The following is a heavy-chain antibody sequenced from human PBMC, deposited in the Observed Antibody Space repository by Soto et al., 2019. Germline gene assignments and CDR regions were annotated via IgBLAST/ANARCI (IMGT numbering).Heavy chain of an antibody. CDR1: GFSLNTYRMR. Sequence: SGATLVHPKQTLTLTCAFSGFSLNTYRMRVGWIRHPPGKALEWLARIDWDNDKFYSTSMKTRLYISKDTSTNQVVLNLTNVDPVDTATYFCARMGGHFQYFDXWGQGILVTVSX. D-gene: IGHD2-21*02. CDR2: IDWDNDK. CDR3: ARMGGHFQYFDX. V-gene: IGHV2-70*04. J-gene: IGHJ4*02.